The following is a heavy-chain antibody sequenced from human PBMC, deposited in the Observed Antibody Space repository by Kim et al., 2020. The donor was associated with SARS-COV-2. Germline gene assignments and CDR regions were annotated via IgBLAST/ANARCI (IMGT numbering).Heavy chain of an antibody. CDR3: ATDRDYDDKT. Sequence: GGSLRLSCAASGFTFSTYTMHWVRQAPGRGLEWVAVILYDGSNKYYTDSVKGRFTISRDNSKNTLYLQMNSLRTEDTAVYYCATDRDYDDKTWGQGTLVTVSS. CDR2: ILYDGSNK. D-gene: IGHD4-17*01. J-gene: IGHJ4*02. V-gene: IGHV3-30-3*01. CDR1: GFTFSTYT.